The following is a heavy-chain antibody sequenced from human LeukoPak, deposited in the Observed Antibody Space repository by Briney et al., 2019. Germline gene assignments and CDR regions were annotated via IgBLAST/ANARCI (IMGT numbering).Heavy chain of an antibody. D-gene: IGHD2-21*02. Sequence: GGSLRLSCAASGFTFSDYYMSWIRQAPGKGLEWVSYISSSGSTIYYADSVKGRFTISRDNAKNSLYLQMNSLRAEDTAVYYCAKDHVVVTAIYYFDYWGQGTLVTVSS. V-gene: IGHV3-11*01. CDR3: AKDHVVVTAIYYFDY. CDR1: GFTFSDYY. J-gene: IGHJ4*02. CDR2: ISSSGSTI.